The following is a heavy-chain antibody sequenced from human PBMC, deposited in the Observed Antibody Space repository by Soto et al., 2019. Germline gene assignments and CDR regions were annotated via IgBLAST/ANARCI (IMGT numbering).Heavy chain of an antibody. J-gene: IGHJ3*02. D-gene: IGHD3-22*01. CDR2: IRSKANSYAT. CDR1: GFTFSGSA. Sequence: GGSLRLSCAASGFTFSGSAMHWVRQASGKGLEWVGRIRSKANSYATAYAASVKGRFTISRDDSKNTAYLQMNSLKTEDTAVYYCTRPSYDSSGYFPDDAFDIWGQGTMVTVSS. V-gene: IGHV3-73*01. CDR3: TRPSYDSSGYFPDDAFDI.